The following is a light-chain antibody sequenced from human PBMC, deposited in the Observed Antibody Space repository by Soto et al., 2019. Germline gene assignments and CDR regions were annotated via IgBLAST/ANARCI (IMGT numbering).Light chain of an antibody. CDR1: QSLLHTDGKTY. V-gene: IGKV2D-29*02. Sequence: DIVMTQTPLSLSVTPGQPASISCKSTQSLLHTDGKTYLYWYLQKPGQSPQLLMYAASNQFSGVADRCSGSGSGTDFTRRISGVEAEDVGVYYCMQSIQPPFTFGGGTKVEIK. J-gene: IGKJ4*01. CDR3: MQSIQPPFT. CDR2: AAS.